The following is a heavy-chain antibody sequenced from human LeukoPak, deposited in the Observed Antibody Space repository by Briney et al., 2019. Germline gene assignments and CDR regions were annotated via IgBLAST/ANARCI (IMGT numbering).Heavy chain of an antibody. Sequence: SETLSLTCTVSGGSVSSYYWSWIRQPAGKGLEWIGHMYTSGSTNHNPSLKSRVTMSIDTSKNEFSLKMTSVTAADTAVYYCARQKTPVTSFDPWGQGTLVTVSS. CDR2: MYTSGST. D-gene: IGHD2-15*01. V-gene: IGHV4-4*07. J-gene: IGHJ5*02. CDR1: GGSVSSYY. CDR3: ARQKTPVTSFDP.